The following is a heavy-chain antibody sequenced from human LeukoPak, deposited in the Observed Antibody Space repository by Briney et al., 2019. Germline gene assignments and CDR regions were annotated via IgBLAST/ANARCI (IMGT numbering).Heavy chain of an antibody. CDR2: ISAYNGNT. CDR3: ARILYSGSYPWYFDL. J-gene: IGHJ2*01. V-gene: IGHV1-18*01. D-gene: IGHD1-26*01. CDR1: GYTFTSYG. Sequence: ASVKVSCKASGYTFTSYGISWVRQAPGQGVERMGWISAYNGNTNYAQKLQGRVAMTTDTSTSTAYMELRSLRSDDTAVYYCARILYSGSYPWYFDLWGRSTLVTVSS.